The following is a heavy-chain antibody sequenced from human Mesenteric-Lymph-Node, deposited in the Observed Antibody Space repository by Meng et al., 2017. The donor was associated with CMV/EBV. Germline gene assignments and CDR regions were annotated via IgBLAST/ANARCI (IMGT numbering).Heavy chain of an antibody. CDR2: IDWDDAK. CDR1: GFSLTTTGMC. Sequence: SGPTLVKPTQTLTLTCNFSGFSLTTTGMCVSWVRQPPGKALEWLALIDWDDAKYYSSSLKTRLTISKDTSKNQVVLTMTNVDPVDTGTYYCARSPTVRYSYAMDVWGQGTTVTVSS. V-gene: IGHV2-70*13. CDR3: ARSPTVRYSYAMDV. D-gene: IGHD2-21*02. J-gene: IGHJ6*02.